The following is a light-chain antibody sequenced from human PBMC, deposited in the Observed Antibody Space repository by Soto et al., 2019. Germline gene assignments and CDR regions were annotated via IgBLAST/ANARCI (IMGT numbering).Light chain of an antibody. CDR3: QQYNSWT. V-gene: IGKV1-5*03. CDR2: KAS. Sequence: DIQMTQSPSTLSASVGDRVTITCRASQSISNWLAWYQQKPGKAPKLLMYKASSLESGVPSRFSGSGSGTEFTLTISSLQPDDFATYYCQQYNSWTFGQGTKVEIK. J-gene: IGKJ1*01. CDR1: QSISNW.